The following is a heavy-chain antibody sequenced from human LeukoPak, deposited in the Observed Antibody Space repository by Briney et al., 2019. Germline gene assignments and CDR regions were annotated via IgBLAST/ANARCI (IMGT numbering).Heavy chain of an antibody. Sequence: SETLSLTCAVYGGSFSGYYWSWIRQPPGKGLEWIGEINHSGSTNYNPSLKSRVTISVDTSKNQFSLKLSSVTAADTAVYYCASYDSSGYYPLFDYWGQGTLVTVSS. J-gene: IGHJ4*02. CDR1: GGSFSGYY. V-gene: IGHV4-34*01. CDR3: ASYDSSGYYPLFDY. D-gene: IGHD3-22*01. CDR2: INHSGST.